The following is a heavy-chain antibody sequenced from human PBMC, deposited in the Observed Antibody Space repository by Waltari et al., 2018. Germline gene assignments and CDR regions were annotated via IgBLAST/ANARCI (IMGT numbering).Heavy chain of an antibody. Sequence: QVQLVQSGAEVKKPGSSVKVSCKASGGTFSSYAISWVRQAPGQGLEWMGRCIPILGIANYAQKFQGRGTSTAEKSTSTAYMELSSLRSEDTAVYYCARAQGGNPRQHFDYWGQGTLVTVSS. V-gene: IGHV1-69*04. D-gene: IGHD2-15*01. CDR1: GGTFSSYA. J-gene: IGHJ4*02. CDR3: ARAQGGNPRQHFDY. CDR2: CIPILGIA.